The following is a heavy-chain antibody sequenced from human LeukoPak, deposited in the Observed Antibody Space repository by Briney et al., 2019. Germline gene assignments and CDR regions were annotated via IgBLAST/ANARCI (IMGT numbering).Heavy chain of an antibody. D-gene: IGHD6-19*01. CDR3: ARQSGWYYFDY. Sequence: SETLSLTCTVSGGSISGYYWSWIRQPPGKGLEWIGYIYYSGSTNYNPSLRSRLTISVDTSKNQFSLKLSSVTAADTAVYYCARQSGWYYFDYWGQGTLVTVSS. CDR1: GGSISGYY. CDR2: IYYSGST. J-gene: IGHJ4*02. V-gene: IGHV4-59*08.